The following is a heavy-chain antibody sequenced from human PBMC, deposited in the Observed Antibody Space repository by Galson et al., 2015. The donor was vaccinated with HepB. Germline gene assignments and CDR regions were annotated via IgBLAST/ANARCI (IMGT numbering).Heavy chain of an antibody. J-gene: IGHJ6*02. V-gene: IGHV1-69*13. D-gene: IGHD6-13*01. Sequence: SVKVSCKASGGTFSSYAISWVRQAPGQGLEWMGGIIPIFGTANYAQKFQGRVTITADESTSTAYMELSSLRSEDTAVYYCARGDSSSWFGPHGHYYYGMDVWGQGTTVTVSS. CDR3: ARGDSSSWFGPHGHYYYGMDV. CDR1: GGTFSSYA. CDR2: IIPIFGTA.